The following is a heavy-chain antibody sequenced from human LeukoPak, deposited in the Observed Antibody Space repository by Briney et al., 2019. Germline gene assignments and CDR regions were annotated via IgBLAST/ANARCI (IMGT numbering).Heavy chain of an antibody. V-gene: IGHV3-30*02. CDR1: GFTFSSYG. Sequence: GGSLRLSCAASGFTFSSYGMHWVRQAPGKGLEWVALIWYDGSNKYYADSVKGRFTISRDNSKNTLYLQMNSLRAEDTAVYYCAKELYCSGGSCYDYWGQGTLVTVSS. D-gene: IGHD2-15*01. CDR3: AKELYCSGGSCYDY. CDR2: IWYDGSNK. J-gene: IGHJ4*02.